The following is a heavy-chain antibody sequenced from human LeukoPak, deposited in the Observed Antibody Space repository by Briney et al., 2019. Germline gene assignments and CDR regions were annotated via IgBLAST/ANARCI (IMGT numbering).Heavy chain of an antibody. Sequence: SVKVSCKPSGGTLNSYPIGWVRQAPGQGLEWMGRIIPVLGRVNYAQQFQGRVTISADISTTTVFLELTSLRSEDTAVYYCARLVASADAGANWFDPWGQGTLVTVSS. CDR1: GGTLNSYP. J-gene: IGHJ5*02. V-gene: IGHV1-69*02. CDR3: ARLVASADAGANWFDP. D-gene: IGHD2-2*01. CDR2: IIPVLGRV.